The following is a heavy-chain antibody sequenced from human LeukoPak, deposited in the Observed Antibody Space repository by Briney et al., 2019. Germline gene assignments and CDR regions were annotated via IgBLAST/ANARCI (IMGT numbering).Heavy chain of an antibody. Sequence: SETLSLTCAVYGGSFSGYYWSWIRQPPGKGLEWIGEINHSGSTNYNPSLKSRVIISVDTSKNQFSLKLSSVTAADTAVYYCVQMVRGVIYWGQGTLVTVSS. CDR3: VQMVRGVIY. J-gene: IGHJ4*02. D-gene: IGHD3-10*01. CDR1: GGSFSGYY. CDR2: INHSGST. V-gene: IGHV4-34*01.